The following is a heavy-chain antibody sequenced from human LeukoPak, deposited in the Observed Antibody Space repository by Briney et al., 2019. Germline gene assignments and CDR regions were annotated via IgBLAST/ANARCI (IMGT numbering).Heavy chain of an antibody. Sequence: SETLSLTCTVSGGSISSYYWSWIRQPPGKGLEWIGYIYHSGSTNYNPSLKSRVTISVDTSKNQFSLKLSSVTAADTAVYYCARDGTRRGQFDPWGQGTLVTVSS. CDR1: GGSISSYY. J-gene: IGHJ5*02. D-gene: IGHD2-8*01. V-gene: IGHV4-59*01. CDR2: IYHSGST. CDR3: ARDGTRRGQFDP.